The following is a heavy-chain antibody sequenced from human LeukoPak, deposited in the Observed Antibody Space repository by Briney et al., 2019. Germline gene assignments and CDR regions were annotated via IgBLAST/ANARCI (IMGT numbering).Heavy chain of an antibody. D-gene: IGHD3-10*01. V-gene: IGHV4-39*01. CDR1: GGXISSSSYY. Sequence: SETLSLTCTVSGGXISSSSYYWGWIRQTPGKGLEWIGSIDYSGSIYYNPSLRSRVTISADTSQNQFSLKLSSVTAADTAVYYCARRGGSGIRGDYYFDYWGQGTLVTVSS. J-gene: IGHJ4*02. CDR3: ARRGGSGIRGDYYFDY. CDR2: IDYSGSI.